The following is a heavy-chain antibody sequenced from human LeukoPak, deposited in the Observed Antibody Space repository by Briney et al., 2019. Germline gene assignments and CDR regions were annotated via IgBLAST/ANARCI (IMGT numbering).Heavy chain of an antibody. J-gene: IGHJ4*02. CDR3: ARDPAADDY. CDR1: GFTFSSYT. D-gene: IGHD6-13*01. CDR2: ITSGSYI. Sequence: GGSLRLSCVASGFTFSSYTMNWVRQAPGKGLEWVSSITSGSYIYYAASVKGRFTISRDNAKNSLYLQMNSMRAEDTAVYYCARDPAADDYWGQGTLVTVSS. V-gene: IGHV3-21*01.